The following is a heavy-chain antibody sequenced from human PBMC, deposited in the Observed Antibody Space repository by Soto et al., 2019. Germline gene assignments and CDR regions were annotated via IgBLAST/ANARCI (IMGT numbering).Heavy chain of an antibody. Sequence: GGSLRLSCAAAGFTFRGYSMNWVRQAPGKGLEWVSYISSSSSTIYYADSVKGRFTISRDNAKNSLYLQMNSLRDEDTAVYYCARGYNPYYYDSSGYYYVHYFDYWGQGTLVTVSS. CDR3: ARGYNPYYYDSSGYYYVHYFDY. V-gene: IGHV3-48*02. CDR1: GFTFRGYS. CDR2: ISSSSSTI. J-gene: IGHJ4*02. D-gene: IGHD3-22*01.